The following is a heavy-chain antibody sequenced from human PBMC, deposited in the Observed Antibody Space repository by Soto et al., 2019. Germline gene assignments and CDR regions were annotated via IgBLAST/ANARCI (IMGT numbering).Heavy chain of an antibody. J-gene: IGHJ6*02. CDR3: ARDRRFLEWLSLGHYYYGMDV. CDR1: GYTFTGYY. Sequence: ASVKVSCKASGYTFTGYYMHWVRQAPGQGLEWMGWINPNSGGTNYAQKFQGWVTMTRDTSISTAYMELSRLRSDDTAVYYCARDRRFLEWLSLGHYYYGMDVWGQGTTVTV. CDR2: INPNSGGT. V-gene: IGHV1-2*04. D-gene: IGHD3-3*01.